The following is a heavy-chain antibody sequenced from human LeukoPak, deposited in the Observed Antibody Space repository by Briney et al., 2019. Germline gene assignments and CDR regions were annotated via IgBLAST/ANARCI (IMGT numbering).Heavy chain of an antibody. CDR3: AKKRRDGYNPFDY. J-gene: IGHJ4*02. V-gene: IGHV3-23*01. D-gene: IGHD5-24*01. CDR2: ISSSVESP. Sequence: PGGSLRLSCAASGFTFSRYSMSWVGQAPGKGLDWVCGISSSVESPYYADSVEGRFTISRDNSKNTLYLEINSLRAEDTAVFYCAKKRRDGYNPFDYLGQGTLVTVSS. CDR1: GFTFSRYS.